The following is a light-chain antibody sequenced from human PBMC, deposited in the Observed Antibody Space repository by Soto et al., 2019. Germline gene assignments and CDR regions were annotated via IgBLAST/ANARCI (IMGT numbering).Light chain of an antibody. CDR1: SSDLGGYNS. CDR2: DVS. V-gene: IGLV2-14*03. J-gene: IGLJ2*01. CDR3: SSYTISSTLVV. Sequence: QSVLTQPASVSGSPGQSISISCTGTSSDLGGYNSVSWYQQLPGKAPKLMIYDVSYRPSGVSNRFSGSKSGNTASLTISGLQAEDEADYYCSSYTISSTLVVFGGGTKLTVL.